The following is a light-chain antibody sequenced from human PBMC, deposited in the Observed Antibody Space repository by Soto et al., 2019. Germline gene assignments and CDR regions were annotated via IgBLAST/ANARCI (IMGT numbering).Light chain of an antibody. CDR3: QQYCCSPWT. V-gene: IGKV3-20*01. J-gene: IGKJ1*01. CDR2: GAS. Sequence: EIVLTQSPGTLSLSPGEGATLSCRASQSVSSSYLAWYQQKPGQAPRLLIYGASSRATGIPDRFSGSGSGTDFTLTISRLEPEDLAVYYCQQYCCSPWTFGQGTMVEL. CDR1: QSVSSSY.